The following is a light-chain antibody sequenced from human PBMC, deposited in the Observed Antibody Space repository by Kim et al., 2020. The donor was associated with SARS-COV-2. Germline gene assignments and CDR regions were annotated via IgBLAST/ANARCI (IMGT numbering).Light chain of an antibody. V-gene: IGKV3-15*01. CDR2: GAS. Sequence: EVVMTQSPATLSLSPGERVTLSCRASQSVSSSLVWYQQKPGQAPRLLIYGASTRATGLPARFSGSGYGTEFTLTISSLQSEDFAVYYCQQYNKWPWTFGQGTKVDIK. CDR3: QQYNKWPWT. CDR1: QSVSSS. J-gene: IGKJ1*01.